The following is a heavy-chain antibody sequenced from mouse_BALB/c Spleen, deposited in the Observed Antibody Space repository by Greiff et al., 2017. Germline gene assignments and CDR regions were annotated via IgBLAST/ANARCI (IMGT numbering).Heavy chain of an antibody. Sequence: DVMLVESGGGLVKPGGSLKLSCAASGFTFSDYYMYWVRQTPDKRLEWVATISSGGSYTYYPDSVKGRFTISRDNAKNTLYLQMSSLKSEDTAMYYCARHRKTGRAMDYWGQGTSVTVSS. CDR3: ARHRKTGRAMDY. J-gene: IGHJ4*01. D-gene: IGHD4-1*01. CDR1: GFTFSDYY. V-gene: IGHV5-6*03. CDR2: ISSGGSYT.